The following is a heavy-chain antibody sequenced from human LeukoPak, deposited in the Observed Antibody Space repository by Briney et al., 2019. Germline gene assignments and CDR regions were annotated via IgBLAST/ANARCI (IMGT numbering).Heavy chain of an antibody. V-gene: IGHV4-59*04. Sequence: SETLSLTCTVSGGSISSYYWSWIRQPAGKGLEWIGSIYHSGSTYYNPSLKSRVTISVDTSKNQFSLKLSSVTAADTAVYYCARRDDGAYYDFWSGYPAAFDIWGQGTMVTASS. D-gene: IGHD3-3*01. CDR2: IYHSGST. J-gene: IGHJ3*02. CDR1: GGSISSYY. CDR3: ARRDDGAYYDFWSGYPAAFDI.